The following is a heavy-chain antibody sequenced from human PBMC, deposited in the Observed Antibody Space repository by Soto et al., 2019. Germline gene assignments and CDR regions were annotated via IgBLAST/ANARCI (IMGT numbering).Heavy chain of an antibody. CDR3: ARDGNYDSSGPCFDY. Sequence: QVQLVESGGGVVQPGRSLRLSCAASGFTFSSYGMHWVRQAPGKGLEWVAVISYDGSNKYYADSVKGRFTISRDNSKNTLYPQMNSLRAEDTAVYYCARDGNYDSSGPCFDYWGQGTLVTVSS. D-gene: IGHD3-9*01. V-gene: IGHV3-30*03. J-gene: IGHJ4*02. CDR2: ISYDGSNK. CDR1: GFTFSSYG.